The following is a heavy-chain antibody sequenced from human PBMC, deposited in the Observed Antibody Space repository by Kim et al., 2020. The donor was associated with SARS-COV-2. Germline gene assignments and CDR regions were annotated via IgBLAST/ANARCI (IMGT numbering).Heavy chain of an antibody. V-gene: IGHV4-39*01. Sequence: SETLSLTCTVSGGSINTNDYYWAWVRQPPGKGLEWIGSIFYTENTYTNPSLKSRVTISIDTSKNRFSLKLASVTAADSAVYYCARHAILLPMDVWGPGT. D-gene: IGHD3-3*01. CDR2: IFYTENT. J-gene: IGHJ6*02. CDR1: GGSINTNDYY. CDR3: ARHAILLPMDV.